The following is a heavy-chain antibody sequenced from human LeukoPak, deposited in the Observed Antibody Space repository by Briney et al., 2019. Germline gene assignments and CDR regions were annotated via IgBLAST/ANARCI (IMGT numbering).Heavy chain of an antibody. D-gene: IGHD3-22*01. CDR2: ISSSGGST. CDR3: AKSKGGSITMIVVVPPPDY. J-gene: IGHJ4*02. V-gene: IGHV3-23*01. CDR1: GFTFSSYA. Sequence: PGGSLRLSCAASGFTFSSYAMSWVRQAPGKGLEWVSAISSSGGSTYYADSVKGRFTISRDNSKNTLYLQMNSLRAEDTAVYYCAKSKGGSITMIVVVPPPDYWGQGTLVTVSS.